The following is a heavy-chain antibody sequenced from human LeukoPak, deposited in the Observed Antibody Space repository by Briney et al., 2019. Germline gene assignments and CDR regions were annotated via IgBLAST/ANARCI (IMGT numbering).Heavy chain of an antibody. CDR2: IYYSGST. V-gene: IGHV4-59*01. CDR3: ARVRSGGNGGWYSAPLGFNWFDP. D-gene: IGHD6-19*01. CDR1: GGSISSYY. Sequence: SETLSLTCTVSGGSISSYYWSWIRQPPGKGLEWIGYIYYSGSTNYNPSLKSRVTISVDTSKNQFSLKLSSVTAADTAVYYCARVRSGGNGGWYSAPLGFNWFDPWGQGTLVTVSS. J-gene: IGHJ5*02.